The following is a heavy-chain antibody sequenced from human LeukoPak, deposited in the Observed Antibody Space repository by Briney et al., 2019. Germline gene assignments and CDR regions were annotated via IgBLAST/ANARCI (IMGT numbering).Heavy chain of an antibody. D-gene: IGHD3-22*01. CDR2: INHSGST. CDR3: ARGGAHYYDSSGYPTPFDP. V-gene: IGHV4-34*01. J-gene: IGHJ5*02. CDR1: GGSFSGYY. Sequence: RSSETLSLTCAVYGGSFSGYYWSWIRQPPGKGLEWIGEINHSGSTNYNPSLKSRVTRSVDTSKNQFSLKLSSVTAADTAVYYCARGGAHYYDSSGYPTPFDPWGQGTLVTVSS.